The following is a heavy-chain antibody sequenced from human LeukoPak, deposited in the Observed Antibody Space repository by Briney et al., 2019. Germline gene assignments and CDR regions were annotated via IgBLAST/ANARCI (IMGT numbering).Heavy chain of an antibody. Sequence: SETLSLTCTVSSGSISSYYWSWIRQPPGKGLEWIGYISNSGSTNYNPSLKSRVTMSVDTSKNQFSLKLSSVTAADTAVYYCARGSRFYAFDIWGQGTMVTVSS. CDR1: SGSISSYY. CDR2: ISNSGST. V-gene: IGHV4-59*01. D-gene: IGHD2-2*01. CDR3: ARGSRFYAFDI. J-gene: IGHJ3*02.